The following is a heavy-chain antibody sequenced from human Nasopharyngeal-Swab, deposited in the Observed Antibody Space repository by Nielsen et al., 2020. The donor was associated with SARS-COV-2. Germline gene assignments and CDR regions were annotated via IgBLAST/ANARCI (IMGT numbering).Heavy chain of an antibody. CDR2: ISSSGFTI. J-gene: IGHJ4*01. V-gene: IGHV3-48*03. Sequence: GGSLRLSCVASGFTFSAYAVNWVRQAQGEGLEWVSSISSSGFTIYDADSVKGRFTISRDNARNSLYLQMNSLRAEDTALYYCARESPRTNWHDGYFDYWGHGTLVTVSS. D-gene: IGHD1-1*01. CDR3: ARESPRTNWHDGYFDY. CDR1: GFTFSAYA.